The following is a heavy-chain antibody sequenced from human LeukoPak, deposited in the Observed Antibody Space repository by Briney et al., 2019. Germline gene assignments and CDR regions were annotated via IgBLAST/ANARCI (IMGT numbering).Heavy chain of an antibody. Sequence: TGGSLRLSCAASGFTFSDYYMSWTRQAPGKGLEWVSYISSSGSTIYYADSVKGRFTISKDNAKNSLYLQMNSLRAEDTAVYYCGRYGTMVRGVILNWFDPWGQGTLVTVSS. D-gene: IGHD3-10*01. CDR1: GFTFSDYY. CDR2: ISSSGSTI. V-gene: IGHV3-11*04. CDR3: GRYGTMVRGVILNWFDP. J-gene: IGHJ5*02.